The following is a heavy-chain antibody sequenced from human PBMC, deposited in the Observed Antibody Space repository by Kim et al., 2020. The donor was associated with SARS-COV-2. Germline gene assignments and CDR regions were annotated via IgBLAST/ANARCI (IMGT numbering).Heavy chain of an antibody. Sequence: ASVKVSCKVSVYTLTELSMHWVRQAPGKGLEWMGGFDPEDGETIYAQKFQGRVTMTEDTSTDTAYMELSSLRSEDTAVYYCATGLAATYYYGMDVWGQGTTVTVSS. D-gene: IGHD2-15*01. J-gene: IGHJ6*02. CDR1: VYTLTELS. CDR3: ATGLAATYYYGMDV. CDR2: FDPEDGET. V-gene: IGHV1-24*01.